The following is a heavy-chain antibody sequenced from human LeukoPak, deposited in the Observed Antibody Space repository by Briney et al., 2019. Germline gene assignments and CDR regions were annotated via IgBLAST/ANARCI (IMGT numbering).Heavy chain of an antibody. CDR2: ISGSGGST. V-gene: IGHV3-23*01. CDR1: GFTFSSYA. J-gene: IGHJ5*02. D-gene: IGHD6-19*01. CDR3: AKASGWYVPLCWFDP. Sequence: GGSLGLPCAASGFTFSSYAMSWVRQAPGKGLEWVSAISGSGGSTYYADSVKGWFTISRDNSKNTLYLQMNSLRAEDTAVYYCAKASGWYVPLCWFDPWGQGTLVTVSS.